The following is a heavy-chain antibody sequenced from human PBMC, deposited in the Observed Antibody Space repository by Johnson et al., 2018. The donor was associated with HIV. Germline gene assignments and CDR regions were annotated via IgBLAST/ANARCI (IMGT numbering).Heavy chain of an antibody. CDR1: GFIFSTYG. V-gene: IGHV3-30*02. J-gene: IGHJ3*02. CDR3: AREGTVSYGGAFDI. CDR2: IRYDGSNE. D-gene: IGHD4-17*01. Sequence: QVQLVESGGGLVQPGGSLRLSCAASGFIFSTYGMHWVRQAPGKGLEWLAFIRYDGSNEYYVDSVKGRFTISRDNSKNTLYLQMNSLRAEDTAVYYCAREGTVSYGGAFDIWGQGTMVTVSS.